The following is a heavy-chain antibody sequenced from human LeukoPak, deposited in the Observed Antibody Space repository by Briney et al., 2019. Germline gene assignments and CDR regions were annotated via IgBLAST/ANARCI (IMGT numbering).Heavy chain of an antibody. D-gene: IGHD3-22*01. CDR2: INPNSGGT. CDR1: GYTFTCYY. V-gene: IGHV1-2*02. Sequence: ASVKDSCKASGYTFTCYYMHWVRQAPGQGLEWMGWINPNSGGTNYAQKFQGRVTMTRDTSISTAYMELSRMRSDDTAVYYCARQTPYYYDSSGYYEDYWGQGTLVTVSS. CDR3: ARQTPYYYDSSGYYEDY. J-gene: IGHJ4*02.